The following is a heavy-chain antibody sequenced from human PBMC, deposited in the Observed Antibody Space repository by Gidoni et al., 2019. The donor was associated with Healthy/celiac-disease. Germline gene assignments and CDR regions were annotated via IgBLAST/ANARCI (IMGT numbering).Heavy chain of an antibody. D-gene: IGHD5-12*01. J-gene: IGHJ3*02. CDR3: ARDRGDGYNSGTMGDAFDI. V-gene: IGHV1-69*01. CDR1: GGTFSSLA. Sequence: QVQLVQSGAEVKKPGSSVKVSCKASGGTFSSLAISWVQQAPGQGLEWMGGSIPIFGTANYAQKFQGRVTITADEATSTAYMELSSLRSEDTAVYYCARDRGDGYNSGTMGDAFDIWGQGTMVTVSS. CDR2: SIPIFGTA.